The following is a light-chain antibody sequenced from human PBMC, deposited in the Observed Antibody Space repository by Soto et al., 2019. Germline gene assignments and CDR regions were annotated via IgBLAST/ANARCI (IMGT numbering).Light chain of an antibody. CDR3: QDYNSWT. CDR2: KAS. Sequence: DIQMTQSPSSLSASVGDRVTITCRASQSISSYLNWYQVKPGKAPKLLIYKASNLQSGVSSRFSGSGSGTEFTLTISSLQPDDFATYYCQDYNSWTFGQGTKVEI. V-gene: IGKV1-5*03. CDR1: QSISSY. J-gene: IGKJ1*01.